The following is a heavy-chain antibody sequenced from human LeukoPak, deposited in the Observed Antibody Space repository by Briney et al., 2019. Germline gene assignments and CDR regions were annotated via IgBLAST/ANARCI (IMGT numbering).Heavy chain of an antibody. CDR1: GYTFTGYY. J-gene: IGHJ4*02. CDR2: INPNSGGT. V-gene: IGHV1-2*02. CDR3: ARYLLYCSGGSCYNYFDY. Sequence: ASVKVSCKASGYTFTGYYMHWVRQAPGQGLEWMGWINPNSGGTNYAQKFQGRVTMTRDTSIGTAYMELSRLRSDDTAVYYCARYLLYCSGGSCYNYFDYWGQGTLVTVSS. D-gene: IGHD2-15*01.